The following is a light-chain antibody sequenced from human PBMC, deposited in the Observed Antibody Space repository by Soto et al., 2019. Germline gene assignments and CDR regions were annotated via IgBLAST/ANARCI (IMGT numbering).Light chain of an antibody. V-gene: IGKV1-5*03. Sequence: DIQMTQFPSTLSAYVGDRVTITCRASQSISSWLAWYQQKPGKAPKLLTYKASTLETGVPSRFSGSGSVTEFTLSISSLQPDDFGTYYCQEYNAYSMTFGQGTRLEIK. CDR3: QEYNAYSMT. J-gene: IGKJ5*01. CDR2: KAS. CDR1: QSISSW.